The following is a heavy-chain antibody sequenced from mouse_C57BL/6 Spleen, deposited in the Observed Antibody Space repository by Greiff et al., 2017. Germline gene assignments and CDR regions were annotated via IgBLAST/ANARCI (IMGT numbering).Heavy chain of an antibody. V-gene: IGHV5-4*01. Sequence: EVKVVESGGGLVKPGGSLKLSCAASGFTFSSYAMSWVRQTPEKRLEWVATISDGGSYTYYPDTVKGRFTISRYNAKNNLYLQMSHLKSEDTAMYYCARDRTFAYWGQGTLVTVSA. CDR1: GFTFSSYA. CDR3: ARDRTFAY. J-gene: IGHJ3*01. CDR2: ISDGGSYT.